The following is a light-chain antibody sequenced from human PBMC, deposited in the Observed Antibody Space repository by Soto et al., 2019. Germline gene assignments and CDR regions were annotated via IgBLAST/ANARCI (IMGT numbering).Light chain of an antibody. CDR2: GAS. J-gene: IGKJ2*01. CDR1: QTVSRS. CDR3: QKYDTSPPMYT. V-gene: IGKV3-15*01. Sequence: EVMLSQSAAALSVSPRERATLSCRASQTVSRSLAWYQQKPGQAPRLLIYGASTRATGIPGRFSGSGSGTDFTLTISRLEPDDVAVYCCQKYDTSPPMYTFGQGTK.